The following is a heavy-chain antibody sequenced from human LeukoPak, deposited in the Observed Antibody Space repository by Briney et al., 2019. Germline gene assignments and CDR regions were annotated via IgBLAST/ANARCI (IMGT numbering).Heavy chain of an antibody. Sequence: SETLSLTCTVSGGSISSYYWSWIRQPPGKGLEWIGYIYYSGSTNYNPSLKSRVTISVDTSTNQFSLKLSSVTAADTAVYYCARDSVTIFAFDPWGQGTLVTVSS. D-gene: IGHD3-3*01. CDR1: GGSISSYY. CDR3: ARDSVTIFAFDP. CDR2: IYYSGST. V-gene: IGHV4-59*01. J-gene: IGHJ5*02.